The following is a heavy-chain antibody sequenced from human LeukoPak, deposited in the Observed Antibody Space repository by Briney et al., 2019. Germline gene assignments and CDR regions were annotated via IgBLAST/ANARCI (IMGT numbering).Heavy chain of an antibody. CDR3: ASRRLYGRHLLNGPFDY. CDR1: GGSFSGYY. J-gene: IGHJ4*02. CDR2: INHSGST. V-gene: IGHV4-34*01. D-gene: IGHD2-8*01. Sequence: PSETLSLTCAVYGGSFSGYYWSWIRQPPGKGLEWIGEINHSGSTNYNPSLKSRVTISVDTSKNQFSLKLSSVTAADTAVYYCASRRLYGRHLLNGPFDYWGQGTLVTVSP.